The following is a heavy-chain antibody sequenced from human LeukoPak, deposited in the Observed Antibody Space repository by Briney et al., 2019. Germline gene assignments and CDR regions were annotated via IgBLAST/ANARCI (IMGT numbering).Heavy chain of an antibody. D-gene: IGHD3-16*01. J-gene: IGHJ3*02. CDR1: GGSISSSNW. Sequence: PSETLSLTCAVSGGSISSSNWWTWVRQPPGKGLEWIGEIYHSGSTNYNPSLKSRVTISVDTSKNQFSLKLSSVTAADTAVYYCARNFQDYYSRMFGGVSGAFDIWGQGTMVTVSS. CDR2: IYHSGST. V-gene: IGHV4-4*02. CDR3: ARNFQDYYSRMFGGVSGAFDI.